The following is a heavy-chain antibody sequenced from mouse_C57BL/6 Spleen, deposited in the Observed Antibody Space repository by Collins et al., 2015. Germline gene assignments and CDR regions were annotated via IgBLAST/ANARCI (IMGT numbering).Heavy chain of an antibody. CDR3: ARWDGNSDLLYAMDY. V-gene: IGHV1-75*01. Sequence: QVQLQQSGPELVKPGASVKISCKASGYTFTDYYINWVKQRPGQGLEWIGWIFPGSGSTYYNEKFKGKATLTVDKSSSTAYMLLSSLTSEDSAVYFCARWDGNSDLLYAMDYWGQGTSVTVSS. D-gene: IGHD2-1*01. CDR2: IFPGSGST. CDR1: GYTFTDYY. J-gene: IGHJ4*01.